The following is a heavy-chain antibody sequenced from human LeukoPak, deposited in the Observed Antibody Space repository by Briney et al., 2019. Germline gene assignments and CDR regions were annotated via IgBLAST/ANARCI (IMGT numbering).Heavy chain of an antibody. D-gene: IGHD5-24*01. Sequence: ASVKVSCKASGGTFNSYGISWVRQAPGQGLEWMGWINPNSGGTNYAQKFQGWVTMTRDTSISTAYMELSRLRSDDTAVYYCARDHGSLDAFDIWGQGTMVTVSS. CDR2: INPNSGGT. V-gene: IGHV1-2*04. J-gene: IGHJ3*02. CDR1: GGTFNSYG. CDR3: ARDHGSLDAFDI.